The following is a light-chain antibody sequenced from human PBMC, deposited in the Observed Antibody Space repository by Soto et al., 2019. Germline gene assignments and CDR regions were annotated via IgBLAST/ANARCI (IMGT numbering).Light chain of an antibody. J-gene: IGKJ2*01. CDR2: KAS. V-gene: IGKV1-5*03. Sequence: DIQVTQSPSTLSASVGDRVTITCRASQSISSWLAWYQQKPGKAPKLLIYKASSLESGVPSRFSGSGSGTEFTLTISSLQPDDFATYYCQQYNSYSSYTFGQGTKLEIK. CDR3: QQYNSYSSYT. CDR1: QSISSW.